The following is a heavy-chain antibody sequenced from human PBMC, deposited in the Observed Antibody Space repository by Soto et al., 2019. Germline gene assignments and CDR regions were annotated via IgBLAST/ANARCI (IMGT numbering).Heavy chain of an antibody. Sequence: PGGSLRLSCAASGFTFSSYAMSWVRQAPGKVLEWVSTISGSDGRTYSTDSVKGRFTISRDNSRNTAYLQMNSLRVEDTAVYYCAKGVSQYTPLALFDYWGRGTLVTVSS. J-gene: IGHJ4*02. D-gene: IGHD5-18*01. CDR3: AKGVSQYTPLALFDY. CDR1: GFTFSSYA. CDR2: ISGSDGRT. V-gene: IGHV3-23*01.